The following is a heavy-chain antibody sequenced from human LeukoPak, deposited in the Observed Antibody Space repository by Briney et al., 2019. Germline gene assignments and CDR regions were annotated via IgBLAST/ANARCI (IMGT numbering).Heavy chain of an antibody. D-gene: IGHD3-16*01. CDR3: TRGAGWLIDY. CDR2: FYNSGRS. V-gene: IGHV4-59*01. J-gene: IGHJ4*02. Sequence: SETLSLTCTVSDDSKSDYYRGWIQQPPGKGLEWIGYFYNSGRSTYNPSLKSRVTISADTSKNHFSLKLNSVTTADTAVYYCTRGAGWLIDYWGQGILVTVSS. CDR1: DDSKSDYY.